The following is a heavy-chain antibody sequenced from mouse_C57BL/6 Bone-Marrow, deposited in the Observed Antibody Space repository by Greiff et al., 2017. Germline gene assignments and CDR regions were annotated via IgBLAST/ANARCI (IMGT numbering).Heavy chain of an antibody. V-gene: IGHV1-69*01. J-gene: IGHJ4*01. CDR2: IDPSDSYT. CDR3: ARSIYDYDERYYAMDY. CDR1: GYTFTSYW. D-gene: IGHD2-4*01. Sequence: LQQPGAELVMPGASVKLSCKASGYTFTSYWMHWVKQRPGQGLEWIGEIDPSDSYTNYNQKFKGKSTLTVDKSSSTAYMQLSSLTSEDSAVYYCARSIYDYDERYYAMDYWGQGTSVTVSS.